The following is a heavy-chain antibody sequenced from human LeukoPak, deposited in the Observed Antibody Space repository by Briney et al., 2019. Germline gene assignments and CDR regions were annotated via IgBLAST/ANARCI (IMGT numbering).Heavy chain of an antibody. CDR3: ARISSSNWYNERGAFDV. CDR1: GGSISSYY. CDR2: VYYTGST. V-gene: IGHV4-59*01. D-gene: IGHD6-13*01. J-gene: IGHJ3*01. Sequence: PSETLSLTCTVSGGSISSYYWSWVRQPPGKGLEWIGFVYYTGSTNYSPSLKSRVTISVDTSKNQFSLKLRSATAADTAVYYCARISSSNWYNERGAFDVWGQGTMVTVSS.